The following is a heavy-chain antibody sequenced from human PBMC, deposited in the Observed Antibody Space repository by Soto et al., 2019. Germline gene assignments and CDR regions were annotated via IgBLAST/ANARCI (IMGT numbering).Heavy chain of an antibody. Sequence: QVQLQESGPGLVKPSETLSLTCAVSGDSITNFNWWTWVRQPPGRGLEWIGEIYHSGSTNYNPSLKSRVTISLDKSKNQFSLNLGFVTAADTALYFCARVSSDGWYWAFDFWGQGTMVTVSS. CDR3: ARVSSDGWYWAFDF. CDR2: IYHSGST. D-gene: IGHD6-19*01. J-gene: IGHJ3*01. CDR1: GDSITNFNW. V-gene: IGHV4-4*02.